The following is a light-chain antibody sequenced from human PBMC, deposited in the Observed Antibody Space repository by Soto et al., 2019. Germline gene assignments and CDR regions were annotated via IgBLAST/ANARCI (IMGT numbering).Light chain of an antibody. J-gene: IGKJ5*01. CDR2: DAS. Sequence: DIQMTQSPSTLSASVGDRVTITCRASQSISRWLAWYQQKPGKAPKALIYDASTLRSGVPSRFSGGGSGTEFTLTISSLQPDDFATYYCHQYNTDSTYGQGTRLEIK. V-gene: IGKV1-5*01. CDR3: HQYNTDST. CDR1: QSISRW.